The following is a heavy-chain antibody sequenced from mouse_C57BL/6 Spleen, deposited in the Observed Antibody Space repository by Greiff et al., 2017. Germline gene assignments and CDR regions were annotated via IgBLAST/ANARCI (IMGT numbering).Heavy chain of an antibody. Sequence: VQLQQSGAELMKPGASVTLSCKATGYTFTGYWIEWVKQRPGHGLEWIGEILPGSGSTNYNEQFKGKATFTVDTSSNTAYMQLSSLTTGDSANYYGARFHYYGGSCDWYIDDWGTGTAVTVSS. J-gene: IGHJ1*03. CDR1: GYTFTGYW. V-gene: IGHV1-9*01. D-gene: IGHD1-1*01. CDR2: ILPGSGST. CDR3: ARFHYYGGSCDWYIDD.